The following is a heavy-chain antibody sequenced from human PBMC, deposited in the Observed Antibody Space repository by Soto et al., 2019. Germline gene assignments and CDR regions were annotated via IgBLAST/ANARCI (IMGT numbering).Heavy chain of an antibody. CDR2: INEDGSET. D-gene: IGHD2-8*02. CDR3: ARGGGIGTVDY. J-gene: IGHJ4*02. Sequence: ESGGALAPPGGSLRLSCAASGFTFRTYWMSWVRQAPGKGLEWVANINEDGSETYYVDSVKGRFTMSRDNAKNSLFLQMNSLRAEDTPLYYCARGGGIGTVDYWGQGTLVTVSS. CDR1: GFTFRTYW. V-gene: IGHV3-7*05.